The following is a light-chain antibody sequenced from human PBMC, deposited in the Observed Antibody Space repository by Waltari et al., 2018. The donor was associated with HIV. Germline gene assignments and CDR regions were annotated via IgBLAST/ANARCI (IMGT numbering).Light chain of an antibody. V-gene: IGLV2-11*01. CDR1: NSDVGGYNY. Sequence: QSALTQPRSVSGSPGQSVTISCIGTNSDVGGYNYVSWYRQHPGEAPKLIIDDVTKRPSGVPDRFSGAKSVNTASLTVSGLQADDEAEYYCCSYAGSYTWLFGGGTKLTVL. CDR2: DVT. J-gene: IGLJ2*01. CDR3: CSYAGSYTWL.